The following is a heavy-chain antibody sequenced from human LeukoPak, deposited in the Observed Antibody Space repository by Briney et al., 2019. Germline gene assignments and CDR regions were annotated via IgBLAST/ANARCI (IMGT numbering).Heavy chain of an antibody. CDR3: AGHANLYGDYDSYYFDY. CDR2: INHSGST. CDR1: GGSFSGYY. Sequence: PSETLSLTCAVYGGSFSGYYWSWIRQPPGKGLEWIGEINHSGSTNYNTSLKSRVTISVDTSKNQFSLKLSSVTAADTAVYYCAGHANLYGDYDSYYFDYWGQGTLVTVSS. D-gene: IGHD4-17*01. V-gene: IGHV4-34*01. J-gene: IGHJ4*02.